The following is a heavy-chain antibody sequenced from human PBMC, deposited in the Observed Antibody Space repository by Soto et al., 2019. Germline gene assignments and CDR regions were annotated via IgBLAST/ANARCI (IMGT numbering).Heavy chain of an antibody. CDR1: GYTFTSYY. V-gene: IGHV1-46*01. D-gene: IGHD6-13*01. CDR2: INPSGGST. J-gene: IGHJ6*02. CDR3: ARVAGQQLVPSFYYGMDV. Sequence: QVQLVQSGAEVKKPGASVKVSCKASGYTFTSYYMHWVRQAPGQGLEWMGIINPSGGSTSYAQKFQGRVTMTRDTSTSTVYMELSSLRSEDTTAYYCARVAGQQLVPSFYYGMDVWGQGTTVTVSS.